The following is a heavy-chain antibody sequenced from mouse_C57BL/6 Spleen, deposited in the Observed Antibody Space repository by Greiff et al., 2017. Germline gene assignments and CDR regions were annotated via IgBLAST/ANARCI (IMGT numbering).Heavy chain of an antibody. Sequence: VQLQQPGPELVRPGSSVTLSCKASGYPFTSYWMHWVKQRPIQGLEWIGNIDPSDSETHYNQKFKDKATLTVDKSSSTAYMVLSSLTSEDTAVYYCARIPRKGVHAMDSWGQGTSVTVS. V-gene: IGHV1-52*01. D-gene: IGHD2-10*02. CDR3: ARIPRKGVHAMDS. CDR1: GYPFTSYW. J-gene: IGHJ4*01. CDR2: IDPSDSET.